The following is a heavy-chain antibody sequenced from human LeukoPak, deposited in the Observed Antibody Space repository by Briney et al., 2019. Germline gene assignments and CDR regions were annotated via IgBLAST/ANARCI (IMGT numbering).Heavy chain of an antibody. V-gene: IGHV4-34*01. CDR2: INDSGST. CDR1: GGSISSYY. CDR3: ASRRIYGYYLDY. D-gene: IGHD3-3*02. J-gene: IGHJ4*02. Sequence: SETLSLTCTVSGGSISSYYWSWVRQPPGKGLEWVGEINDSGSTKYNASLKRRVTISVDTSKNQFSLKLSSVTAAHTAVYYCASRRIYGYYLDYWGQGTLVTVPS.